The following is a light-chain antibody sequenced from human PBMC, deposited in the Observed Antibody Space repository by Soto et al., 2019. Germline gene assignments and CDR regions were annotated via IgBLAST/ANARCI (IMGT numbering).Light chain of an antibody. CDR3: QQANSFPIT. Sequence: DIQMTQSPSSMSASVGDRVTITCRASQGINSWLAWYQQKPGKVPKLLIYAASSLQSGVPSRFSGSGYGTDFTLTISSLQPEDFATYYCQQANSFPITFGQGTRLEIK. J-gene: IGKJ5*01. V-gene: IGKV1-12*01. CDR2: AAS. CDR1: QGINSW.